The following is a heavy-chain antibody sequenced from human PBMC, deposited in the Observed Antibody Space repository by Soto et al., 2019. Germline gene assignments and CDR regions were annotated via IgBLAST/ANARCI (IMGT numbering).Heavy chain of an antibody. CDR2: INAGNGNT. CDR1: GYTFTSYA. CDR3: AKNIAVAGTTSYDY. J-gene: IGHJ4*02. Sequence: ASVKVSCKASGYTFTSYAMHWVRQAPGQGLEWMGWINAGNGNTKYSQKFQGRVTITRDTSASTAYMELSSLRSEDAAVYYCAKNIAVAGTTSYDYWGQGTLVTVSS. V-gene: IGHV1-3*01. D-gene: IGHD6-19*01.